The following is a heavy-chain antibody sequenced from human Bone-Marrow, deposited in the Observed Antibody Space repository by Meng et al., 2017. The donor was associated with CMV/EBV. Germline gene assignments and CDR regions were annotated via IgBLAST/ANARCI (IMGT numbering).Heavy chain of an antibody. V-gene: IGHV3-21*01. CDR3: AYLASAARPY. CDR1: GFTFSSYS. J-gene: IGHJ4*02. D-gene: IGHD2-2*01. Sequence: GESLKISCAASGFTFSSYSMNWVRQAPGKGLEWVSSISSSSSYIYYADSVKGRFTISRDNSKNTVYLQMNSLRAEDTAVYYCAYLASAARPYWGQGTLVTVSS. CDR2: ISSSSSYI.